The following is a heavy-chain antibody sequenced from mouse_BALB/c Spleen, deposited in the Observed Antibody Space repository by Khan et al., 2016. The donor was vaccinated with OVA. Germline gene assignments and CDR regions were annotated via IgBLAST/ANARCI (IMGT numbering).Heavy chain of an antibody. V-gene: IGHV1-20*02. CDR3: SRVYGSDFDY. J-gene: IGHJ2*01. CDR1: GYSFTGYF. D-gene: IGHD1-1*01. Sequence: EVQLQQSGPELVKPGASVKISCKASGYSFTGYFMNWVMQSHGKSLEWIGRIHPHFGETFSKPKFQDKATLTVDESSRTARMALRSLASEDSAVYYWSRVYGSDFDYWGQGTALTVSS. CDR2: IHPHFGET.